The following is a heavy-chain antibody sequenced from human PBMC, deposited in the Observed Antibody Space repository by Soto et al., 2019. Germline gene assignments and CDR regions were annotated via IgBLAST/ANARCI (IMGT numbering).Heavy chain of an antibody. CDR3: ARARYSSSWPAANFDY. CDR1: GFTFSSYA. V-gene: IGHV3-30-3*01. J-gene: IGHJ4*02. D-gene: IGHD6-13*01. CDR2: ISYDGSNK. Sequence: GGSLRLSCAASGFTFSSYAMHWVRQAPGKGLEWVAVISYDGSNKYYADSVKGRFTISRDNSKNTLYLQMNSLRAEDTAVYYCARARYSSSWPAANFDYWGQGTLVTVSS.